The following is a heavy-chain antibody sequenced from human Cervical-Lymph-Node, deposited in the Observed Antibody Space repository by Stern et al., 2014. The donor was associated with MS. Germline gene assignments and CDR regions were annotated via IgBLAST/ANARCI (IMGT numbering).Heavy chain of an antibody. J-gene: IGHJ6*02. CDR1: GYTFTDYY. CDR2: ISPKNGDT. V-gene: IGHV1-2*02. CDR3: AENMDV. Sequence: VQLVESGAEVKKPGASVTVSCKPSGYTFTDYYIHWLRQAPGQGPEWMGRISPKNGDTNYAPRFQGRVTMTRDTSISIVYLEVTRLRFDDTAVYYCAENMDVWGQGTTVTVP.